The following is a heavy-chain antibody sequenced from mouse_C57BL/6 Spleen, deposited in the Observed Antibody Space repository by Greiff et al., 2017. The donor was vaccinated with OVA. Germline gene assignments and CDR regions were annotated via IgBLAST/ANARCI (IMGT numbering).Heavy chain of an antibody. Sequence: EVQLQESGPELVKPGDSVKISCKASGYSFTGYFMNWVMQSHGKSLEWIGRINPYNGDTFYNQKFKGKATLTVDKSSSTAHMELRSLTSEDSAVYYCARGPGSSYVEDYAMDYWGQGTSVTVSS. CDR2: INPYNGDT. V-gene: IGHV1-20*01. J-gene: IGHJ4*01. D-gene: IGHD1-1*01. CDR3: ARGPGSSYVEDYAMDY. CDR1: GYSFTGYF.